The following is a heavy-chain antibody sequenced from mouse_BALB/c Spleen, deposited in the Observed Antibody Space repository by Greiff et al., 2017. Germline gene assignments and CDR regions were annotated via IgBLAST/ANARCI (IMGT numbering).Heavy chain of an antibody. CDR1: GFTFSSYA. D-gene: IGHD3-3*01. CDR2: ISSGGSYT. CDR3: ARRGDRYAMDY. Sequence: EVKLVESGGGLVKPGGSLKLSCAASGFTFSSYAMSWVRQTPEKRLEWVATISSGGSYTYYPDSVKGRFTISRDNAKNTLYLQMSSLRSEDTAMYYCARRGDRYAMDYWGQGTSVTVSS. J-gene: IGHJ4*01. V-gene: IGHV5-9-3*01.